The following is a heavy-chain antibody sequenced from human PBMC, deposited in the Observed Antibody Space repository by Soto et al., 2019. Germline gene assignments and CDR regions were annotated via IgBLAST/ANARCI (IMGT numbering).Heavy chain of an antibody. V-gene: IGHV4-34*01. CDR1: GGSFSGYY. CDR2: INHSGST. J-gene: IGHJ4*02. CDR3: ASHHYDFWSGYDFPLGY. Sequence: PSETLSLTCAVYGGSFSGYYWSWIRQPPGKGLEWIGEINHSGSTNYNPSLKSRVTISVDTSKNQFSLKLSSVTAADTAVYYCASHHYDFWSGYDFPLGYWGQGTLVTVSS. D-gene: IGHD3-3*01.